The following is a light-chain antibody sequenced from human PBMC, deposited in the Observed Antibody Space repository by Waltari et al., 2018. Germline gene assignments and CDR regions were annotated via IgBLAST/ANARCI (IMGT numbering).Light chain of an antibody. Sequence: QLPLTHLPPVSGSLDRPSPTPSSGTTRNFVAFKLVSWYQQHPGKAPKLMIYEVSNRPSGVSNRFSGSKSGNTASLTISGLQADDESHYYCTSFTSSATWVFGGGTKVTVL. CDR2: EVS. V-gene: IGLV2-14*01. CDR1: TRNFVAFKL. J-gene: IGLJ3*02. CDR3: TSFTSSATWV.